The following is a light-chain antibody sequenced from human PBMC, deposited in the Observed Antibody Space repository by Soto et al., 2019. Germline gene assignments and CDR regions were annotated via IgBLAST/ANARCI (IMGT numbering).Light chain of an antibody. CDR1: QSVSSY. V-gene: IGKV3-15*01. CDR2: GAS. J-gene: IGKJ4*01. Sequence: EIVLTQSPATLSLSPGERATLSCRASQSVSSYLAWYQQKPGQAPRLLIYGASTRATGIPARFSGSGSGTDFTLTISSLQSEDFAVYYCQQYNNWPRLTFGGGTKVDIK. CDR3: QQYNNWPRLT.